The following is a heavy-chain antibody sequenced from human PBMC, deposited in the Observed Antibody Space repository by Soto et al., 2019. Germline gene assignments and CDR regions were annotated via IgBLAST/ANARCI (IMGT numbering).Heavy chain of an antibody. CDR1: GYTFTSYY. J-gene: IGHJ4*02. Sequence: ASVKVSCKASGYTFTSYYMHWVRQAPGQGLEWMGIINPSGGSTSYAQKFQGRVTMTRDTSTSTVYMELSSLRSEDTAVYYCARDGVYYDSSGSGDYWGQGTLVTVSS. CDR2: INPSGGST. CDR3: ARDGVYYDSSGSGDY. D-gene: IGHD3-22*01. V-gene: IGHV1-46*01.